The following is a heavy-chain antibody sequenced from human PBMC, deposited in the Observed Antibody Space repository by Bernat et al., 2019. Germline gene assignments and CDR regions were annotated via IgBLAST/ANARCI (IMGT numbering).Heavy chain of an antibody. Sequence: QVQLVESGGGVVQPGRSLRLSCAASGFTFSSYAMHWVRQAPGKGLEWLAVISYDGSNKYYADSGKGRFTISRDNSKNALYLEMNSLRAEDTAVYYCARGGGRYCISTSCYGIDDYYGMDVWGQGTTVTVSS. V-gene: IGHV3-30-3*01. CDR2: ISYDGSNK. CDR3: ARGGGRYCISTSCYGIDDYYGMDV. CDR1: GFTFSSYA. D-gene: IGHD2-2*01. J-gene: IGHJ6*02.